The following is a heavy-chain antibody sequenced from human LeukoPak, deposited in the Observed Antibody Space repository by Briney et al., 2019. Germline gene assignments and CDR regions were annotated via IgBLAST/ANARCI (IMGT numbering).Heavy chain of an antibody. CDR3: AISGGDYGDYFY. Sequence: SETLSLTCTVSGGSISSYYWGWIRQPPGKGLEWIGSIYHSGSTYYNPSLKSRVTISVDTSKNQFSLKLSSVTAADTAVYYCAISGGDYGDYFYWGQGTLVTVSS. D-gene: IGHD4-17*01. CDR1: GGSISSYY. V-gene: IGHV4-38-2*02. CDR2: IYHSGST. J-gene: IGHJ4*02.